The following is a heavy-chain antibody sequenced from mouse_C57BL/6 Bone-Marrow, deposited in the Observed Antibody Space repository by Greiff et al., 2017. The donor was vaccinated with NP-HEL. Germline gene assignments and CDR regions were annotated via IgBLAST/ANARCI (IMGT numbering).Heavy chain of an antibody. V-gene: IGHV5-15*01. CDR3: ARRLYGNYEMDY. CDR2: ISNLAYSI. D-gene: IGHD2-1*01. J-gene: IGHJ4*01. Sequence: EVKLMESGGGLVQPGGSLKLSCAASGFTFSDYGMAWVRPAPRKGPEWVAFISNLAYSIYYADTVTGRFTIARENAKNTLYLEMSSLRSEDTAMYYCARRLYGNYEMDYWGQGTSVTVSS. CDR1: GFTFSDYG.